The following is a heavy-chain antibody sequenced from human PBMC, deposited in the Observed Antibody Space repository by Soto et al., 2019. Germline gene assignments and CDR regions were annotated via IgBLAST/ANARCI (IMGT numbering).Heavy chain of an antibody. CDR3: AKDDIVVVVAAPGGY. Sequence: GGSLRLSCAASGFTFSSYAMSWVRQAPGKGLEWVSAISGSGGSTYYADSVKGRFTISRDNSKNTLYLQMNSLRAEDTAVYYCAKDDIVVVVAAPGGYWGQGTLVTVSS. CDR2: ISGSGGST. V-gene: IGHV3-23*01. D-gene: IGHD2-15*01. CDR1: GFTFSSYA. J-gene: IGHJ4*02.